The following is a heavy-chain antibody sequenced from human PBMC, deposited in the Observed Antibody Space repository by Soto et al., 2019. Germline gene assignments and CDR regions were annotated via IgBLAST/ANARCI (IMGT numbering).Heavy chain of an antibody. CDR2: ISGSGGST. J-gene: IGHJ4*02. CDR3: AKVPDAAMAQQLDY. CDR1: GFTFSSYA. Sequence: GGSLRLSCAASGFTFSSYAMSWVRQARGNGLEWVSAISGSGGSTYYADSVKGRFTISRDNSKNTLYLQMNSLRAEDTAVYYCAKVPDAAMAQQLDYWGQGTLVTVSS. D-gene: IGHD5-18*01. V-gene: IGHV3-23*01.